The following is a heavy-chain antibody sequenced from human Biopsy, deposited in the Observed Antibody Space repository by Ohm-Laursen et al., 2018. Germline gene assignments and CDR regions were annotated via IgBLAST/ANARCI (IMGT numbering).Heavy chain of an antibody. J-gene: IGHJ2*01. CDR1: GFTFSNYS. CDR3: ARHAPSYSGSYWRYFDL. Sequence: SLRLSCSASGFTFSNYSMNWIRQAPGKGLEWVSYISRSSSTIYYADSVKGRFTISRDNAKNSLYLQMNSLRAEDTAVYYCARHAPSYSGSYWRYFDLWGRGTLVTVSS. V-gene: IGHV3-48*01. CDR2: ISRSSSTI. D-gene: IGHD1-26*01.